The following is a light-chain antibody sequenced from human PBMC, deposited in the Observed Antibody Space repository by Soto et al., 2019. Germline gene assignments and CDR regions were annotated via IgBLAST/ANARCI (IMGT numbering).Light chain of an antibody. V-gene: IGLV2-11*01. J-gene: IGLJ1*01. Sequence: LTQPRSVSGSPGQAVAISCTGTSSDVGGYDHVSWYQQQHPGKAPKLMIFDVTKRPSGVPDRFSGSKSGNTASLSISGLQAEDEADYYCYSYAASSYVFGTGTKVTVL. CDR1: SSDVGGYDH. CDR3: YSYAASSYV. CDR2: DVT.